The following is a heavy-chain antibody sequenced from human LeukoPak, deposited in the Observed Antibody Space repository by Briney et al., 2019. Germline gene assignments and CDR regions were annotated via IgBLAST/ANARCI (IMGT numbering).Heavy chain of an antibody. J-gene: IGHJ6*03. Sequence: ASVEVSCKASGYTFIGYHIHWVRQAPGQGLEWMGWINPNSGATNYAQKFQGRVTMTRDTSITTAYMELRGLRSDDTVMFFCARGFGYLYYYMDVWGKGTTVTVSS. D-gene: IGHD3-22*01. CDR3: ARGFGYLYYYMDV. CDR2: INPNSGAT. CDR1: GYTFIGYH. V-gene: IGHV1-2*02.